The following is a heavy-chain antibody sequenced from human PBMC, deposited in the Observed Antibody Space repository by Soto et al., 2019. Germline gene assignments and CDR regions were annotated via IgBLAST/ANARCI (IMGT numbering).Heavy chain of an antibody. Sequence: HPGGSLRLSCAASGFTFSNYAMNWFRQAPGKGLECVSVISGSGGSAYYADSVQGRFTISRDNSKNTLYMQMNSLRDEDTAIYYCVREGSGWNSRGSFDFWGRGTMVTVSS. CDR3: VREGSGWNSRGSFDF. CDR2: ISGSGGSA. CDR1: GFTFSNYA. J-gene: IGHJ3*01. D-gene: IGHD6-19*01. V-gene: IGHV3-23*01.